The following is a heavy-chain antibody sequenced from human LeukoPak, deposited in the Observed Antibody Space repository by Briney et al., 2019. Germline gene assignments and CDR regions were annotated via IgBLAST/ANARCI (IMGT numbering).Heavy chain of an antibody. V-gene: IGHV1-18*01. D-gene: IGHD3-10*01. J-gene: IGHJ4*02. CDR1: GYTFTSYG. CDR2: ISAYNGNT. CDR3: ARDGVNRGVYGY. Sequence: ASVKVSCKASGYTFTSYGISWVRQALGQGLEWMGWISAYNGNTNYAQKLQGRATMTTDTSTSTAYMELRSLRSDDTAVYYCARDGVNRGVYGYWGQGTLVTVSS.